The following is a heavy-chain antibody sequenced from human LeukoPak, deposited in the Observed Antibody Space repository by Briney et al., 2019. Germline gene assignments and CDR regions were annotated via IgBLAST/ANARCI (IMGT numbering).Heavy chain of an antibody. Sequence: GGSLRLSCAASGFTFSSYAMSWVRQAPGKGLEWVSGISGSGDSTYSAASVKGRFTISRDNSKNTLYLQMNSLTVEGTAVYWCARRGHYHYVFNYGGQGTRVTVPS. D-gene: IGHD3-22*01. V-gene: IGHV3-23*01. CDR3: ARRGHYHYVFNY. CDR2: ISGSGDST. CDR1: GFTFSSYA. J-gene: IGHJ4*02.